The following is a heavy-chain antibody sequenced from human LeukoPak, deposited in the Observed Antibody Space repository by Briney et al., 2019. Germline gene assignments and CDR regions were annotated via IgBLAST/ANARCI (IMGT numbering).Heavy chain of an antibody. CDR3: AREYYGSGSLLDH. D-gene: IGHD3-10*01. CDR1: GFTVSSNY. Sequence: GGSLRLSCAASGFTVSSNYMSWVRQAPGKGLEWVSVIYSGGSTYYADSVKGRFTISRDNSKNTLYLQMNSLRAEDTAVYYCAREYYGSGSLLDHWGQGTLVTVSS. CDR2: IYSGGST. J-gene: IGHJ4*02. V-gene: IGHV3-53*01.